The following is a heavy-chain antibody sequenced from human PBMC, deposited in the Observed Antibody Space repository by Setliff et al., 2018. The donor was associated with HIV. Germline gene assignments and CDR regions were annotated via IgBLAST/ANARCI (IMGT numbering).Heavy chain of an antibody. V-gene: IGHV2-5*02. CDR1: GFSLSTSGVG. Sequence: SGPTLVNPTQTLTLTCTFSGFSLSTSGVGVGWIRQPPGKALEWLALIYWDDGKRYSPSLKSRLTVTKDTSKNQVVPTMTNMDPVDTATYYCVHRVGWLVDYWGQGTLVTVSS. CDR2: IYWDDGK. D-gene: IGHD6-19*01. J-gene: IGHJ4*02. CDR3: VHRVGWLVDY.